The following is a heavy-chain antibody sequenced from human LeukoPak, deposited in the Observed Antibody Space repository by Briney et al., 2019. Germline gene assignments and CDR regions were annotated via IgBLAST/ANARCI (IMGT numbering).Heavy chain of an antibody. D-gene: IGHD4-17*01. Sequence: KPSETLSLTCTVSGGSMSSSSYYWGWIRQAPGKGLEWIGSIYYSGRTYYNLSLKSRVTISVDTSKNQFSLKLSPVTAADTAFYYCARGDSSTVTKDYWGQGTLVTVSS. J-gene: IGHJ4*02. CDR2: IYYSGRT. CDR1: GGSMSSSSYY. V-gene: IGHV4-39*07. CDR3: ARGDSSTVTKDY.